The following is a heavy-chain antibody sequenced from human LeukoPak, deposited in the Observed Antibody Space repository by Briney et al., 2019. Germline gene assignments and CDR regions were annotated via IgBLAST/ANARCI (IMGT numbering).Heavy chain of an antibody. Sequence: GGSLRLSCAASGFNFTNYSMNWVRQAPGKGLEWVSSISRSSSYIYYAASVKGRFTISRDNAKNSLYLQMNSLRVEDTAVYYCARENTHDYGLLVWGQGTLVTVSS. CDR2: ISRSSSYI. D-gene: IGHD4-17*01. CDR3: ARENTHDYGLLV. V-gene: IGHV3-21*04. CDR1: GFNFTNYS. J-gene: IGHJ4*02.